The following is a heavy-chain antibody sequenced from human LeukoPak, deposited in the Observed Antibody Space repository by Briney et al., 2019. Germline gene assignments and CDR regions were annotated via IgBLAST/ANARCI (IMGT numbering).Heavy chain of an antibody. CDR3: ARGRDGYKGDPRWVY. J-gene: IGHJ4*02. Sequence: SVKVSCKASGFTFTSSAMQWVRQARGQRLEWIGWIVVGSGNTNYAQKFQERVTITRDMSTSTAYMELNSLRAEDTAVYYCARGRDGYKGDPRWVYWGQGTLVTVSS. CDR2: IVVGSGNT. D-gene: IGHD5-24*01. V-gene: IGHV1-58*02. CDR1: GFTFTSSA.